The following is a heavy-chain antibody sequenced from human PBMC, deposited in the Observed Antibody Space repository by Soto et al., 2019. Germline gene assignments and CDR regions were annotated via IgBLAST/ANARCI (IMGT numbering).Heavy chain of an antibody. J-gene: IGHJ6*02. CDR2: IKQDGSEK. D-gene: IGHD4-4*01. Sequence: GGSLRLSCAASGFTFSSYWMNWGRQAPGKGLEWVANIKQDGSEKYYVDSVKGRFTISRDNAKNSLYLQMNSLRAEDTAVYYCAREIKTTAIKYYYYGMDVWGQGTTVTVSS. CDR1: GFTFSSYW. V-gene: IGHV3-7*01. CDR3: AREIKTTAIKYYYYGMDV.